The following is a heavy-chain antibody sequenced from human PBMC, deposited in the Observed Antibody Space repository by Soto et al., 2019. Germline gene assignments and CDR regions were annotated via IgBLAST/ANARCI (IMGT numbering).Heavy chain of an antibody. CDR2: IYWDDDK. J-gene: IGHJ4*02. D-gene: IGHD6-13*01. CDR1: GFSLSTSGVG. V-gene: IGHV2-5*02. Sequence: QITLKESGPTLVKPTQTLTLTCTFSGFSLSTSGVGVGWIRQPPGKALEWLAVIYWDDDKRYSPTLKSRLTITKDTSKNQVVLTMTNMDPVDTATYYCAHTYMQQLGRYYFDYWGQGTLVTVSS. CDR3: AHTYMQQLGRYYFDY.